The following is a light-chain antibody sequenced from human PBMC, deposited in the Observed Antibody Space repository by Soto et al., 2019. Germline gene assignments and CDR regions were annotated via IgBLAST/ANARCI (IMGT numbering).Light chain of an antibody. V-gene: IGKV3-15*01. CDR1: QDVTTN. Sequence: EVLMTRFADPLSSSAWLFSTLSCMSAQDVTTNFAWYQLKRGQPPRLLIYDISTRATGVPARFSGSGSGTDFTLTITCLEPEDFAVYYCKQYNNGLTWTFDQVTKVDIK. CDR2: DIS. J-gene: IGKJ1*01. CDR3: KQYNNGLTWT.